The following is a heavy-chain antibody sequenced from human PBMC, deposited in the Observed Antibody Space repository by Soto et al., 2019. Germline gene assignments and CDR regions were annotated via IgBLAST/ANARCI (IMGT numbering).Heavy chain of an antibody. CDR3: AREGHKGTDSGYDDY. CDR2: IIPIFGTA. V-gene: IGHV1-69*01. Sequence: QVQLVQSGAEVKKPGFSVKVSCKASGGTFSSYAISWVRQAPGQGLEWMGGIIPIFGTANYAQKFQGRVTITADESTSTAYMELSSLRSEDTAVYYCAREGHKGTDSGYDDYWGQGTLVTVSS. J-gene: IGHJ4*02. CDR1: GGTFSSYA. D-gene: IGHD5-12*01.